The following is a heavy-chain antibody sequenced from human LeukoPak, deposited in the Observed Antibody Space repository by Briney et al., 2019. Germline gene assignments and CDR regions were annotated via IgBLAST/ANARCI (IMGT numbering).Heavy chain of an antibody. J-gene: IGHJ4*02. Sequence: SETLSLTCTVSGGSISSYYWSWIRQPPGKGLEWIGYIYYSGSTSYNPSLKSRVTISVDTSKNQFSLKLSSVTAADTAVYYCARWRRGSDYWGQGTLVTVSS. CDR3: ARWRRGSDY. D-gene: IGHD3-10*01. CDR1: GGSISSYY. V-gene: IGHV4-59*01. CDR2: IYYSGST.